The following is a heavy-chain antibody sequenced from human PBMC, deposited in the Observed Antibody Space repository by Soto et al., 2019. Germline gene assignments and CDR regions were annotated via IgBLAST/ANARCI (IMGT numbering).Heavy chain of an antibody. CDR1: GFTFNSYA. V-gene: IGHV3-23*01. CDR2: ISGDGGSS. J-gene: IGHJ3*01. Sequence: GGSLSLSCAASGFTFNSYAMSWVRQAPGKGLEWVSGISGDGGSSYYADSVKGRITISRDNSRNTLYLQMNSLRAGDTAIYYCATAFADYNPFNVWGQGTTVTVSS. D-gene: IGHD4-4*01. CDR3: ATAFADYNPFNV.